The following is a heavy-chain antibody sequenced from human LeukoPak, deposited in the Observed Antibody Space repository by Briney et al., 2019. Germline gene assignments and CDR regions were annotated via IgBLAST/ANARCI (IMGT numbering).Heavy chain of an antibody. V-gene: IGHV2-5*02. CDR2: IYWDDDK. J-gene: IGHJ4*02. CDR1: GFSLSTSGVG. Sequence: SGPTLVNPTQTLTLTCTFSGFSLSTSGVGVGWIRQPPGRALEWLALIYWDDDKRYSPSLKSRLTITKDTSKNQVVLTMTNMDPVDTATYYCAHAPLTAVAGTEFDYWGQGTLVTVSS. CDR3: AHAPLTAVAGTEFDY. D-gene: IGHD6-19*01.